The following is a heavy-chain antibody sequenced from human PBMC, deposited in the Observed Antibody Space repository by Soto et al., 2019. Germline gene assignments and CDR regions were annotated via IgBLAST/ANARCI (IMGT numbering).Heavy chain of an antibody. V-gene: IGHV1-69*12. Sequence: QVQLVQSGAEVKKPGSSVKVSCTASGGTSRGYAITWVRQAPGQGLEWMGGIVPIFGTATYAQKFQGRVTITADESTGTAYMEVSSLRSDDTAVYFCAKVESGVAGLDYWGQGTLVTVSS. CDR3: AKVESGVAGLDY. CDR2: IVPIFGTA. CDR1: GGTSRGYA. J-gene: IGHJ4*02. D-gene: IGHD2-15*01.